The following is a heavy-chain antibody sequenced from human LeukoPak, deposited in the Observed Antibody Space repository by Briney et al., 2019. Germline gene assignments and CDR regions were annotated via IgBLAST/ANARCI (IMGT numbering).Heavy chain of an antibody. Sequence: GGSLRLSCAASGFTFSNYAMHWVRQAPGKGLEWVAVISYDGSNKYYADSVKGRFTISRDNSKNTLYLQMNSLRAEDTAVYYCAKGTSPYYYYHYGMDVWGQGTTVTVSS. CDR2: ISYDGSNK. CDR1: GFTFSNYA. J-gene: IGHJ6*02. CDR3: AKGTSPYYYYHYGMDV. V-gene: IGHV3-30-3*01. D-gene: IGHD3/OR15-3a*01.